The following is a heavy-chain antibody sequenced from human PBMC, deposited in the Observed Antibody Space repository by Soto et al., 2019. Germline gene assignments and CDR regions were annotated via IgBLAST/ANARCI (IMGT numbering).Heavy chain of an antibody. CDR2: INHSGST. J-gene: IGHJ5*02. CDR1: GGSFSGYY. V-gene: IGHV4-34*01. CDR3: ARGTAAAQTNSWFDP. D-gene: IGHD6-13*01. Sequence: SETLSLTCAVYGGSFSGYYWSWIRQPPGKGLEWIGEINHSGSTNYNPSLKSRVTISVDTSKNQFSLKLSSVTAADTAVYYCARGTAAAQTNSWFDPWGQGTLVTVSS.